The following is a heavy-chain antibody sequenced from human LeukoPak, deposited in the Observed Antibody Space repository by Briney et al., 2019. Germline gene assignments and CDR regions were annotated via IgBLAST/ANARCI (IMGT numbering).Heavy chain of an antibody. CDR3: ARHEDRNWYFDH. CDR2: ISYSGST. CDR1: GGSISSYY. D-gene: IGHD1-1*01. V-gene: IGHV4-59*08. J-gene: IGHJ4*02. Sequence: SETLSLSCTVSGGSISSYYWNWIRQSPGKGLEWIGYISYSGSTYYNPSLKSRVTISVDTSKNQFSLKLSSVTAPDTAVYYCARHEDRNWYFDHWGQGTLVTVSS.